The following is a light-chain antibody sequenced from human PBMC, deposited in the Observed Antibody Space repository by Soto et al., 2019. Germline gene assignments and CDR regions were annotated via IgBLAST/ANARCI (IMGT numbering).Light chain of an antibody. CDR3: CSYAGSYTFFV. CDR2: DVD. V-gene: IGLV2-11*01. Sequence: QSVLTNPPPVSGSPGQPITFSCPGTNREIGAYKLVSWYQHHPGKAPKLIIFDVDKRPSGVPDRFSGSKSGNTASLTISGLQSEDEANYYCCSYAGSYTFFVFGTGTKVTVL. J-gene: IGLJ1*01. CDR1: NREIGAYKL.